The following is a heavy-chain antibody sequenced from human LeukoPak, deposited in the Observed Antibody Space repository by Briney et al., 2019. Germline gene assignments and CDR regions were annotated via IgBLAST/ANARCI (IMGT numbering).Heavy chain of an antibody. Sequence: GRSLRLSCAASGFTFSSYAMHWVRQAPGKGLEWVAVISYDGSNKYYADSVKGRFTISRDNSKNTLYLQMNSLRAEDTAVYYCASGDDYYGSGGYSDYYYYGMDVWGQGTTVTVSS. CDR1: GFTFSSYA. V-gene: IGHV3-30-3*01. CDR2: ISYDGSNK. D-gene: IGHD3-10*01. J-gene: IGHJ6*02. CDR3: ASGDDYYGSGGYSDYYYYGMDV.